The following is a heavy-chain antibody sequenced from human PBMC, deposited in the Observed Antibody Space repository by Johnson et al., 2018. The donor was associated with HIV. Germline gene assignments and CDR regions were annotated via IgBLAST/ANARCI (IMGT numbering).Heavy chain of an antibody. CDR3: ARESDSSVYYSDAFDI. V-gene: IGHV3-11*01. J-gene: IGHJ3*02. Sequence: QVQLVESGGGVVQPGGSLRLSCAASGFTVSSNYMSWVRQAPGKGLESISYISSSGRTIYYADSVKGRFTMSRDNAKNSLYLQMNSLRAEDTAVSYCARESDSSVYYSDAFDIWGQGTLVTVSS. CDR1: GFTVSSNY. CDR2: ISSSGRTI. D-gene: IGHD3-22*01.